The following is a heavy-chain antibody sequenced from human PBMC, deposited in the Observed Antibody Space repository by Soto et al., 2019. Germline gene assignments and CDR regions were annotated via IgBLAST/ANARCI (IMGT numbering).Heavy chain of an antibody. J-gene: IGHJ4*02. Sequence: EVQLVESGGGLIQPGGSLRLSCAVSGFTVSNNYMSWVRQAPGKGLEGVSVIYSGGYTAYGDSVKGRFTISRDNSKNTHKLKMNSLGAGDAAVYYWAAPGGGGGYWGQGTLVTVSS. CDR3: AAPGGGGGY. V-gene: IGHV3-53*01. CDR2: IYSGGYT. CDR1: GFTVSNNY. D-gene: IGHD3-10*01.